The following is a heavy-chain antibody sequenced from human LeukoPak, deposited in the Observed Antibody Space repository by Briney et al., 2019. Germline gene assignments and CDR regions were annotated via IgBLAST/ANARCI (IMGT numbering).Heavy chain of an antibody. V-gene: IGHV1-8*01. CDR1: GYTFTSYD. CDR2: MNPNSGNT. CDR3: ARGSPYYGSGSYAFDI. D-gene: IGHD3-10*01. J-gene: IGHJ3*02. Sequence: GASVKVSCKASGYTFTSYDINWVRQATGQGLEWMGWMNPNSGNTGYAQKFQGRVTMTRNTSISTAYMELSSLRSEDTAVYYCARGSPYYGSGSYAFDIWGQGTMVTVSS.